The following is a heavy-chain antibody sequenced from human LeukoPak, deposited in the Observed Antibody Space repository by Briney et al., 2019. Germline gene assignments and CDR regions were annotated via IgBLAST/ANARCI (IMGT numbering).Heavy chain of an antibody. CDR2: ISGSGGST. D-gene: IGHD4-17*01. CDR3: AKPYGDYVGAPHDY. CDR1: GFTFSSYA. V-gene: IGHV3-23*01. Sequence: GGSLRLSCAASGFTFSSYAMSWVRQAPGKGLEWVSAISGSGGSTYYADSVKGRFTISRDNSKNTLYLQMNSLRAEDTAVYYCAKPYGDYVGAPHDYWGQGTLVTVSP. J-gene: IGHJ4*02.